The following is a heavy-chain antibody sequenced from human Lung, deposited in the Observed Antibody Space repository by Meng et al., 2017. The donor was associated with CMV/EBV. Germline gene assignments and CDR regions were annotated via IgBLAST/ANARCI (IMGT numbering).Heavy chain of an antibody. V-gene: IGHV5-51*01. CDR1: GHRFTSYW. CDR3: ARLGVTRAVGYYYYAKDV. D-gene: IGHD4-23*01. J-gene: IGHJ6*02. Sequence: SCKRSGHRFTSYWTGWVRQMPGKGLDWMGIIYPDDSDTRYSPSFQGQVTISADKSISTAYLQWRSLKASDTAIYYCARLGVTRAVGYYYYAKDVWGHGTTVTVSS. CDR2: IYPDDSDT.